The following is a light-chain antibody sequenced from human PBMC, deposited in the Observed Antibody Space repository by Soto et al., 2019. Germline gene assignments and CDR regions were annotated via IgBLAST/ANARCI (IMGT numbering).Light chain of an antibody. Sequence: VLTQSPVTLSVSPGGRATLSCRASQSVSSNLAWYQQKPGQAPRLLIHGASTRAAGIPARFSGSGSRTEFTLTISSLQSEDFAVYYCQQYDNWPPFTFGPGTKVDIK. CDR2: GAS. CDR1: QSVSSN. V-gene: IGKV3-15*01. J-gene: IGKJ3*01. CDR3: QQYDNWPPFT.